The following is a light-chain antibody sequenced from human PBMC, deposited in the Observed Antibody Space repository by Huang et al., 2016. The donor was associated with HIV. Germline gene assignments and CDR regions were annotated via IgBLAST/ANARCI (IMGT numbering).Light chain of an antibody. V-gene: IGKV1-39*01. Sequence: DLQMTQSPSSLSASVGDRVTITCRASQSLNNYLNWYQQKPGKAPNLLIYSASTLQSGVPPSFSGGVSGTVFTLTISNLQPEDYATYYCQQTFSVPLTFGGGTKVEIK. CDR2: SAS. CDR3: QQTFSVPLT. J-gene: IGKJ4*01. CDR1: QSLNNY.